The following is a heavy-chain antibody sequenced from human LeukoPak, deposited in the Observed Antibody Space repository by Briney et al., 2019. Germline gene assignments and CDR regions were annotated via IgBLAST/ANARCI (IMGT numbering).Heavy chain of an antibody. CDR1: GFTFSSYA. Sequence: GGSLRLSCAASGFTFSSYAMSWVRQAPGEGREWVSAISGSGGSTYYADSVKGRFTISRDNSKNTLYLQMNSLRAEDTAVYYCAKVVGATMFLDYWGQGTLVTVSS. J-gene: IGHJ4*02. CDR2: ISGSGGST. CDR3: AKVVGATMFLDY. V-gene: IGHV3-23*01. D-gene: IGHD1-26*01.